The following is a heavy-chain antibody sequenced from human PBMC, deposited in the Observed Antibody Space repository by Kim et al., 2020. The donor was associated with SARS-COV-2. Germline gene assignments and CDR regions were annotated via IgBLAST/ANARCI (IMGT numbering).Heavy chain of an antibody. CDR2: ISSSGSTI. CDR3: ARGPPSFNGYNFFFDY. CDR1: GFTFSDYY. V-gene: IGHV3-11*01. Sequence: GGSLRLSCAASGFTFSDYYMSWIRQAPGKGLEWVSYISSSGSTIYYADSVKGRFTISRDNAKNSLYLQMNSLRAEDTAVYYCARGPPSFNGYNFFFDYWGQGTLVTVSS. J-gene: IGHJ4*02. D-gene: IGHD5-12*01.